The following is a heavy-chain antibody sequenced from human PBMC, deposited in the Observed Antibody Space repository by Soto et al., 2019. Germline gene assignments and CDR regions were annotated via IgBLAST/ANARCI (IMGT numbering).Heavy chain of an antibody. CDR1: GGSITTGGSY. V-gene: IGHV4-31*03. CDR2: IYHSGNT. Sequence: SETLSLTCTVSGGSITTGGSYWSWIRQHPGKGLEWIGNIYHSGNTYYNPSLKSRLTISVDTSKNHFSLMVDSVTAADTAVYYCARARFQVLYGKPYFDSWGQGTLVTISS. J-gene: IGHJ4*02. CDR3: ARARFQVLYGKPYFDS. D-gene: IGHD2-2*02.